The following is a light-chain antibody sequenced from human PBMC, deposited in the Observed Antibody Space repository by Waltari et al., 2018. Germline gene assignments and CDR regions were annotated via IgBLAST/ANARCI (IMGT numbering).Light chain of an antibody. CDR2: GVS. Sequence: DIQMTQSPSTLSAFVGDRVTITCRASQSISKFLAWYQLKPGKAPKLLIYGVSTLDGGVPSRFSGSGSGAEFTLTISSLQPDDVATYHCHQYHTYLWTFGQGTKVEIK. J-gene: IGKJ1*01. CDR1: QSISKF. CDR3: HQYHTYLWT. V-gene: IGKV1-5*01.